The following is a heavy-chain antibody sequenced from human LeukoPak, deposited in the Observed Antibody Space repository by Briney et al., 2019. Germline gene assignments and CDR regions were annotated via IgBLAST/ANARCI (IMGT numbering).Heavy chain of an antibody. CDR3: ATYDSSTGNLDY. CDR2: IKQDGSEK. V-gene: IGHV3-7*01. D-gene: IGHD3-10*01. Sequence: GGSLRPSCAASGFTFSDYWMNWVRQAPGKGLELVANIKQDGSEKYYVDSVKGRFTTSRDNAKNSLYLQMNSLRAEDTAVYYCATYDSSTGNLDYWGQGTLVTVSS. CDR1: GFTFSDYW. J-gene: IGHJ4*02.